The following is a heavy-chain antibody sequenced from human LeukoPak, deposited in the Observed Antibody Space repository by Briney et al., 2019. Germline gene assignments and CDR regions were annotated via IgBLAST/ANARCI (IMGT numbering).Heavy chain of an antibody. D-gene: IGHD1-26*01. V-gene: IGHV4-59*06. J-gene: IGHJ4*02. CDR1: GGSISSYY. CDR3: ARGIVGAAFDY. Sequence: SETLSLTCTVSGGSISSYYWSWIRQPAGKGLEWIGYIYHSGSTYYNPSLKSRVTISVDRSKNQFSLKLSSVTAADTAVYYCARGIVGAAFDYWGQGTLVTVSS. CDR2: IYHSGST.